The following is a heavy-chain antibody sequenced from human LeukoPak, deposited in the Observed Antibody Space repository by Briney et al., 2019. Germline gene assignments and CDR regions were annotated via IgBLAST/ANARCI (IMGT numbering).Heavy chain of an antibody. Sequence: GGSLRLSCTVSGFTVSSNSMSWVRQAPGKGLEWVSSISSSSSYIYYADSVKGRFTISRDDAKNSLYLQMNSLRAEDTAVYYCARDLKAARPYWGQGTLVTVSS. CDR3: ARDLKAARPY. J-gene: IGHJ4*02. D-gene: IGHD6-6*01. CDR2: ISSSSSYI. V-gene: IGHV3-21*01. CDR1: GFTVSSNS.